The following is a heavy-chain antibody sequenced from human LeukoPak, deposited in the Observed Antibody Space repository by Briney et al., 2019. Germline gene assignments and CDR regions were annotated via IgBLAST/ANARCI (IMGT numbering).Heavy chain of an antibody. CDR1: GFIFSSYE. V-gene: IGHV3-48*03. CDR2: LSTGGNNK. Sequence: GGSLRLSCAASGFIFSSYEMNWVRQAPGKGLEWVSYLSTGGNNKYYADSVKGRFTISRDNAKNSLYLQMDSLRDEDTAVYYCAIRTGYYGSGSPHGMDVWGQGTTVTVSS. CDR3: AIRTGYYGSGSPHGMDV. D-gene: IGHD3-10*01. J-gene: IGHJ6*02.